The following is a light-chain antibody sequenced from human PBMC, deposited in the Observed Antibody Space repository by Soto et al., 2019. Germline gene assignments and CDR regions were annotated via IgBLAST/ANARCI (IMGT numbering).Light chain of an antibody. V-gene: IGKV1-17*01. Sequence: DLPMPPSPSSLSASVGDRVTITCRASQGIRNDLDWYQHKPGNAPKRLIYGTSNLQSGVTTRFSGSGSGTEFTLTVSSLQPEDSATYYGLHPYTYPLTFGGGTKVEIK. CDR1: QGIRND. CDR2: GTS. CDR3: LHPYTYPLT. J-gene: IGKJ4*01.